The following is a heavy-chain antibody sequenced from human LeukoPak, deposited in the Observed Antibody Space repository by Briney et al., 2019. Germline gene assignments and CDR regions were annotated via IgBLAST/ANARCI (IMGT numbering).Heavy chain of an antibody. J-gene: IGHJ4*02. CDR2: IDPSDSYT. CDR1: GXSFTIYC. D-gene: IGHD6-6*01. CDR3: ARHVAPSSSSSDY. Sequence: GESLKISCKGSGXSFTIYCISWVRQMPGKGLEWMGRIDPSDSYTNYSPSFQGHVTISADKSISTAYLQWSSLKASDTAMYYCARHVAPSSSSSDYWGQGTLVTVSS. V-gene: IGHV5-10-1*01.